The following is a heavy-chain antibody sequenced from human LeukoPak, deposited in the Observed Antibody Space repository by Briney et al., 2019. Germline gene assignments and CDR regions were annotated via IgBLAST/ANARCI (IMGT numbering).Heavy chain of an antibody. V-gene: IGHV3-7*01. J-gene: IGHJ4*02. D-gene: IGHD6-13*01. CDR2: IKQDGSEK. CDR3: ARPPASSSWYGIPYYFDY. Sequence: GGSLRLSCAASGFTFSSYWMSWVRQAPGTGLEWVANIKQDGSEKYYVDSVKGRFTISRDNAKNSLYLQMNSLRAEDTAVYYCARPPASSSWYGIPYYFDYWGQGTLVTVSS. CDR1: GFTFSSYW.